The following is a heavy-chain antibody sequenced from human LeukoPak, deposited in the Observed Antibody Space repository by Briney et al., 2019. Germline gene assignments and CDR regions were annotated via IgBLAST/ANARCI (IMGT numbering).Heavy chain of an antibody. CDR2: IYYSGST. J-gene: IGHJ6*02. D-gene: IGHD2-2*01. V-gene: IGHV4-31*03. CDR3: ARDVVVGYCSSTSCPHHYYYGMDV. Sequence: SQTLSLTCTVSGGSISSGGYYWSWIRQHPGKGLEWIGYIYYSGSTYYNPSLKSRVTISVDTSKNQFSLKLSSVTAADAAVYYCARDVVVGYCSSTSCPHHYYYGMDVWGQGATVTVSS. CDR1: GGSISSGGYY.